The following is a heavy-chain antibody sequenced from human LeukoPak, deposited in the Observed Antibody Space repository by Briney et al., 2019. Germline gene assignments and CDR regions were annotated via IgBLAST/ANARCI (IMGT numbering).Heavy chain of an antibody. CDR2: INQGGSEK. V-gene: IGHV3-7*04. CDR3: ARIYDNSGYYDY. CDR1: GFTFSSYW. D-gene: IGHD3-22*01. J-gene: IGHJ4*02. Sequence: GGTLRLSCAASGFTFSSYWMSWVRQAPGKGLEWVANINQGGSEKYYVDSVKGRFTISRDNAKNSLYLQMNSRRAEDTAVYYCARIYDNSGYYDYWGQGTLVTVSS.